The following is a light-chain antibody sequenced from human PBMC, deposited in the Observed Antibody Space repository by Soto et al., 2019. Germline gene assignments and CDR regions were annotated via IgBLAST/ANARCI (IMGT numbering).Light chain of an antibody. CDR3: SSYTSSSTYV. CDR2: EVS. CDR1: SSDVGTYNY. Sequence: QSALTQPASVSGSPGQSITISCTGTSSDVGTYNYVSWNQQHPGKAPKLMIYEVSNRPSGVSNRFSGSKSGNTAPLTISGLQAEDEADYYCSSYTSSSTYVFGTGTKVTVL. V-gene: IGLV2-14*01. J-gene: IGLJ1*01.